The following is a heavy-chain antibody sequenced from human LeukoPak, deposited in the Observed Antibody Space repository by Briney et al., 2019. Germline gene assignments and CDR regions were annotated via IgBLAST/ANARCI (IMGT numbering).Heavy chain of an antibody. Sequence: SQTLSLTCAISGDSVSSNSAAWNWIRQSPSRGLEWLGRTYYRSKWYNDYAVSVKSRITINPDTSKNQFSLQLNSVTAADTAVYYCARDSGSYGGGAFDIWGQGTMVTVSS. CDR2: TYYRSKWYN. J-gene: IGHJ3*02. CDR1: GDSVSSNSAA. CDR3: ARDSGSYGGGAFDI. V-gene: IGHV6-1*01. D-gene: IGHD1-26*01.